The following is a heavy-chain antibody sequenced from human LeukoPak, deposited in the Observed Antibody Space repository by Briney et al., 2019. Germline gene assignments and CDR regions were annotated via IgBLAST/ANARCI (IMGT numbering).Heavy chain of an antibody. J-gene: IGHJ4*02. CDR3: ARVEMGLVSDFYFDY. CDR1: GFTFKTYG. CDR2: IGASGTNT. Sequence: GGTLRLSCAAAGFTFKTYGMSWVRQAPGKGLEWVSSIGASGTNTYYADSVKGRFTISRDNAKNSLYLQMNSLRAEDTAVYYCARVEMGLVSDFYFDYWGQGTLVTVSS. V-gene: IGHV3-21*01. D-gene: IGHD6-19*01.